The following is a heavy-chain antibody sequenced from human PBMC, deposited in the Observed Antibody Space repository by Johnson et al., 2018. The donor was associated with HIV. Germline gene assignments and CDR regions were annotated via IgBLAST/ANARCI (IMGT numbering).Heavy chain of an antibody. CDR1: GFTFSSYA. Sequence: VQLVESGGGVVQPGRSLRLSCAASGFTFSSYAMHWVRQAPGKGLEWVSGINWNGGKTAYADSVKGRFTISRDNAKNSLYLQMSSLRAEDTAVYYCAKDLNPDNWNPDAFDIWGQGTMVTVSS. CDR3: AKDLNPDNWNPDAFDI. J-gene: IGHJ3*02. D-gene: IGHD1-20*01. CDR2: INWNGGKT. V-gene: IGHV3-20*04.